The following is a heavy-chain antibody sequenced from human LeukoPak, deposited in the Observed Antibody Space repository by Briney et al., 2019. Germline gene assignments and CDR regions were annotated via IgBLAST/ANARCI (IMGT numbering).Heavy chain of an antibody. J-gene: IGHJ4*01. CDR2: IIPIFGTA. CDR3: AREVVAAPGTVDY. D-gene: IGHD6-13*01. V-gene: IGHV1-69*06. Sequence: PGASVKVSCKASGGTFSSYAISWVRQAPGQGLEWMGGIIPIFGTANYAQKFQGRVTITADKSTSTAYMELSSLRSEDTAVYYCAREVVAAPGTVDYWGQGTLVTVSS. CDR1: GGTFSSYA.